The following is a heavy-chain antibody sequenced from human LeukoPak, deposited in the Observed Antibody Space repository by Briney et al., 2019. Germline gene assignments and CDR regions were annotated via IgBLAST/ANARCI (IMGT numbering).Heavy chain of an antibody. CDR1: GGSINSGSYY. Sequence: KASQTLSLTCTVSGGSINSGSYYWSWIRQPAGKGLEWIGRIYRSGRTNYNPSLKSRVTISVDTSKNQFSLKLNSVTAADTAVYYCARGRDGYNFLNRGEYYYFDYWGQGTLVTVSS. CDR2: IYRSGRT. V-gene: IGHV4-61*02. CDR3: ARGRDGYNFLNRGEYYYFDY. J-gene: IGHJ4*02. D-gene: IGHD5-24*01.